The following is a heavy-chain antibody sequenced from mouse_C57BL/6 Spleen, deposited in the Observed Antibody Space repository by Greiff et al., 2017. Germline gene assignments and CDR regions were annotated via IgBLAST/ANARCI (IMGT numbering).Heavy chain of an antibody. D-gene: IGHD2-4*01. V-gene: IGHV1-80*01. CDR1: GYAFSSYW. CDR3: ARSGETTMIIPYAMDY. CDR2: IYPGDGDT. J-gene: IGHJ4*01. Sequence: VQLQESGAELVKPGASVKISCKASGYAFSSYWMNWVKQRPGKGLEWIGQIYPGDGDTNYNGKFKGKATLTADKSSSTASMQLSSLTSEDSAVYFCARSGETTMIIPYAMDYWGQGTSVTVSS.